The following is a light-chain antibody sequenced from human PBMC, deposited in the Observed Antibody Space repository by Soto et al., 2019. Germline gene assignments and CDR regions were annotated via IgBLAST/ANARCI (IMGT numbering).Light chain of an antibody. J-gene: IGLJ2*01. CDR2: EVS. CDR1: SSDVGGYNY. V-gene: IGLV2-14*01. Sequence: QSALTQPASVSGSPGQSITISCTGTSSDVGGYNYVSWYQQHPGKAPKLMIYEVSNRPSGVSNRFSGSKSGNTASLTISGLQAEDEADDYCSSYTRSSTVGFGGGTKGTGL. CDR3: SSYTRSSTVG.